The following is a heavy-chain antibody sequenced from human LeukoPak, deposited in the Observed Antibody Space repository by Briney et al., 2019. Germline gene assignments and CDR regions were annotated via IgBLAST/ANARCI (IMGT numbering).Heavy chain of an antibody. D-gene: IGHD3-10*01. J-gene: IGHJ4*02. CDR2: IIPILGIA. V-gene: IGHV1-69*04. Sequence: SVKVSCKASGGTFSSYAISRVRQAPGQGLEWMGRIIPILGIANYAQKFQGRVTITADKSTSTAYMELSSLRSEDTAVYYCARELLYGSGSYYEPWGQGTLVTVSS. CDR1: GGTFSSYA. CDR3: ARELLYGSGSYYEP.